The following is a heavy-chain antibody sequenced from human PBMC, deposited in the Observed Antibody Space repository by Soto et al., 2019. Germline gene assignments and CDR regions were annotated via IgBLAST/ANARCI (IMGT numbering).Heavy chain of an antibody. D-gene: IGHD6-19*01. V-gene: IGHV4-59*08. CDR1: GGSISSSY. J-gene: IGHJ4*02. CDR3: ASFRVGIAVAGNIDY. Sequence: SETLSLTCTVSGGSISSSYWSWIRQPPGKGLEWIGYIYYSGSTYYNPSLKSRVTISVDTSKNQFSLKLSSVTAADTAVYYCASFRVGIAVAGNIDYWGQGTLVTVSS. CDR2: IYYSGST.